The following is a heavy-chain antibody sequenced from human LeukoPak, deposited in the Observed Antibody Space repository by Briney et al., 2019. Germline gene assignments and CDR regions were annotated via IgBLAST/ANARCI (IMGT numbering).Heavy chain of an antibody. Sequence: GGSLRLSCAASGFTFSSYEMNWVRQAPGKGLEWVSYISSSGSTIYYADSVKGRFTIFRDNAKNSLYLQMNSLRAEDTAVYYCAREEQLGPFDYWGQGTLVTVSS. J-gene: IGHJ4*02. CDR1: GFTFSSYE. CDR3: AREEQLGPFDY. D-gene: IGHD6-6*01. V-gene: IGHV3-48*03. CDR2: ISSSGSTI.